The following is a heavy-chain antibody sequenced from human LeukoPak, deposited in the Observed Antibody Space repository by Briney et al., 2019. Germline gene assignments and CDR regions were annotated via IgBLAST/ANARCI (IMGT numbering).Heavy chain of an antibody. CDR1: GFTFSSYW. J-gene: IGHJ6*02. Sequence: GGSLRLSCAASGFTFSSYWMHWVRQAPGKGLVWVSRINSDGSSTSYADSVKGRFTTSRDNAKNTLYLQMNSLRAEDTAVYYCARDRAYYYDSSGTIGMDVWGQGTTVTVSS. CDR2: INSDGSST. V-gene: IGHV3-74*01. CDR3: ARDRAYYYDSSGTIGMDV. D-gene: IGHD3-22*01.